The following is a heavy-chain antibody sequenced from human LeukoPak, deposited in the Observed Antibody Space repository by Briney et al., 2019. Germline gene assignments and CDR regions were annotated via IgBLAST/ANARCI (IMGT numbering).Heavy chain of an antibody. J-gene: IGHJ4*02. V-gene: IGHV1-46*01. Sequence: ASVKVSCKASGYTFTSYYMHWVRQAPGQGLEWVGIINPSGGSTSYAQKLQGRVTMTRDTSTSTVYMELSSLRSEDTAVYYCARDLRIAAADYWGQGTLVTVSS. CDR2: INPSGGST. D-gene: IGHD6-13*01. CDR1: GYTFTSYY. CDR3: ARDLRIAAADY.